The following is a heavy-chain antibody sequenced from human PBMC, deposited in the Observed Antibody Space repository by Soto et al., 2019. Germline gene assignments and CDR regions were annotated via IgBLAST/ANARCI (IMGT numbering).Heavy chain of an antibody. J-gene: IGHJ4*02. CDR2: INGGNGAT. D-gene: IGHD2-21*02. CDR1: GCSFTTQT. V-gene: IGHV1-3*01. Sequence: QVHLVQSGAEVKRPGASVKVSCKTSGCSFTTQTLNWVRQAPGQSLEWVGWINGGNGATKYSPKFQGRVYITRDASASTAFMELSSLRSEDTAVYYCARGPNCGGDCDWGQGTLVTVSS. CDR3: ARGPNCGGDCD.